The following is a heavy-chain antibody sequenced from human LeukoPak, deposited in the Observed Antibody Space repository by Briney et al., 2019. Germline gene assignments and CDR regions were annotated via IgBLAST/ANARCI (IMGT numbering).Heavy chain of an antibody. CDR2: VNPNSGGT. V-gene: IGHV1-2*06. D-gene: IGHD3-3*01. CDR3: ARAQTIFGVVIMGS. Sequence: EASVKVSCKASGYTFTGYYMHWVRQAPGQGLEWMGRVNPNSGGTNYAQKFQGRVTMTRDTSISTAYMELSRLRSDDTAVYYCARAQTIFGVVIMGSWGQGTLVTVSS. CDR1: GYTFTGYY. J-gene: IGHJ4*02.